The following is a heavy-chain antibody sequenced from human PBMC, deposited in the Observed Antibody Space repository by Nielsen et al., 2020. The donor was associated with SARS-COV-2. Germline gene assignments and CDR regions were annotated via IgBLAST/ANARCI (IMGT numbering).Heavy chain of an antibody. J-gene: IGHJ5*02. CDR1: GYTFTGYY. D-gene: IGHD3-9*01. CDR3: ARGGPHYDILTGLNWFDP. V-gene: IGHV1-2*06. Sequence: ASVKVSCKASGYTFTGYYMHWVRQAPGQGLEWMGRINPNSGGTNYAQKFQGRVTMTRDTSASTAYMELSSLRSEDTAVYYCARGGPHYDILTGLNWFDPWGQGTLVTVSS. CDR2: INPNSGGT.